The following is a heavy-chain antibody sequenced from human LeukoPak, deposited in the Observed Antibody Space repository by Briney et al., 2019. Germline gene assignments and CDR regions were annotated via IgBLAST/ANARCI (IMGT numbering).Heavy chain of an antibody. CDR3: ARGSPWGSYDSSGYYGPIFDY. CDR2: INHSGST. CDR1: GGSFSGYY. J-gene: IGHJ4*02. D-gene: IGHD3-22*01. V-gene: IGHV4-34*01. Sequence: PSETLSLTCAVSGGSFSGYYWSWIRQPPGKGLEWIGEINHSGSTNYNPSLKSRVTISVDTSKNQFSLKLSSVTAADTAVYYCARGSPWGSYDSSGYYGPIFDYWGQGTLVTVSS.